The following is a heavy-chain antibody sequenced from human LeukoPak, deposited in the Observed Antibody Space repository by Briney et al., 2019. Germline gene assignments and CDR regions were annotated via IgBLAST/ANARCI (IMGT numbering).Heavy chain of an antibody. Sequence: SETLSLTCTVSGGSISSYYWSWIRQPPGKGLEWIGYIYYSGSTNYNPSLKSRVTISVDTSKNQFSLKLSSVTAADTAVYYCAKVAATGNWFDPWGQGTLVTVSS. CDR2: IYYSGST. D-gene: IGHD2-15*01. CDR1: GGSISSYY. J-gene: IGHJ5*02. V-gene: IGHV4-59*12. CDR3: AKVAATGNWFDP.